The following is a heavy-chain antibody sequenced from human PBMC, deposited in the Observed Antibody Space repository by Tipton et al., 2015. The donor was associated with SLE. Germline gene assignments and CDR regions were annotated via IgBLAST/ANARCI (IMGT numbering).Heavy chain of an antibody. Sequence: TLSLTCAVSGYSISSGYYWGWIRQSPGKGLEWIGEIYHSGGTNYNPSLRSRVTISIDKSKKQFSLKLSSVTAADTAVYYCARVDGGYDSYYYYMDVWGKGTTVTVSS. CDR3: ARVDGGYDSYYYYMDV. CDR1: GYSISSGYY. D-gene: IGHD5-12*01. CDR2: IYHSGGT. V-gene: IGHV4-38-2*01. J-gene: IGHJ6*03.